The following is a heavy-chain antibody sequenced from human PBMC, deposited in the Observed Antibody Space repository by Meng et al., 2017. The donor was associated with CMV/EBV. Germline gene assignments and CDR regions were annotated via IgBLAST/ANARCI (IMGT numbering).Heavy chain of an antibody. CDR1: GFTFSNYA. CDR2: ISASGST. CDR3: AGELPAAMCV. Sequence: GESLKISCAASGFTFSNYAMSWVRQAPGKGLEWVSTISASGSTYYADSVKGRFTISRDNSKNTRYLQMNSLRAEDTAVYYCAGELPAAMCVWGQGTTVTVSS. J-gene: IGHJ6*02. V-gene: IGHV3-23*01. D-gene: IGHD2-2*01.